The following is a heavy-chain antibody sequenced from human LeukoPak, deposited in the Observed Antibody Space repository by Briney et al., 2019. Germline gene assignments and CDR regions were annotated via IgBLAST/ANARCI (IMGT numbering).Heavy chain of an antibody. D-gene: IGHD3-22*01. CDR1: GFTFSDAW. Sequence: GGSLRLSCAASGFTFSDAWMNWVRQAPGKGLEWVGRIKSKTDGGTTDYAAPVKGRFTISRDDSKNTLYLQMNSLKTEDTAVYYCTTVGTYYYDSSGYYHYFDYWGQGTLVTVSS. CDR3: TTVGTYYYDSSGYYHYFDY. V-gene: IGHV3-15*07. J-gene: IGHJ4*02. CDR2: IKSKTDGGTT.